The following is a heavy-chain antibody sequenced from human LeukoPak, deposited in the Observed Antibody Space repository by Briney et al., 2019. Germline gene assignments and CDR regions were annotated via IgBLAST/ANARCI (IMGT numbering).Heavy chain of an antibody. Sequence: PGGSLRLSCAASGXTVSSNYMSWVRQAPGKGLEWVSVIYSDGSTYYADSVRGRFTISRDNSKNTVYLQMNSLRAEDTAVYYCARREGECPLGYWGQGTLVTVSS. CDR3: ARREGECPLGY. V-gene: IGHV3-66*01. J-gene: IGHJ4*02. CDR2: IYSDGST. D-gene: IGHD3-16*01. CDR1: GXTVSSNY.